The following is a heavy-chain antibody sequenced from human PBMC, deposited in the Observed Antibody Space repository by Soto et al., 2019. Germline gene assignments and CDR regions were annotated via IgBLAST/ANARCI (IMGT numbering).Heavy chain of an antibody. CDR1: GFTFSSYG. D-gene: IGHD3-10*01. V-gene: IGHV3-30*18. J-gene: IGHJ3*02. CDR3: AKDGRINMVRGVSAFDI. Sequence: PGWSLRLSCAAPGFTFSSYGMHWVRQAPGKGLEWVAVISYDGSNKYYADSVKGRFTISRDNSKNTLYLQMNSLRAEDTAVYYCAKDGRINMVRGVSAFDIWGQGTMVTASS. CDR2: ISYDGSNK.